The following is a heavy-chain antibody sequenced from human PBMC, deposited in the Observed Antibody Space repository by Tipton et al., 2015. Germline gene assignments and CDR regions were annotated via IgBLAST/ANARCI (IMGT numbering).Heavy chain of an antibody. CDR1: GGSVSSGSYY. Sequence: LRLSCTVSGGSVSSGSYYWSWIRQPPGKGLEWIGYISYTETSHYNPSLKSRVTISVDTSKNEFSLKLRSVTAADTAVYYCARDLEHGMDVWGQVTTVTVSS. V-gene: IGHV4-61*01. J-gene: IGHJ6*02. CDR2: ISYTETS. CDR3: ARDLEHGMDV. D-gene: IGHD3-3*01.